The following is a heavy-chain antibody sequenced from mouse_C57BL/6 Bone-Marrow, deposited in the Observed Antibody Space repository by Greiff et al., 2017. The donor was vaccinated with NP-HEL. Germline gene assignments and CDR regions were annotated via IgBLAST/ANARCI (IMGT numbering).Heavy chain of an antibody. V-gene: IGHV5-4*01. J-gene: IGHJ1*03. CDR3: ARDTVVAKRYFDV. CDR1: GFTFSSYA. CDR2: ISDGGSYS. D-gene: IGHD1-1*01. Sequence: EVMLVESGGGLVKPGGSLKLSCAASGFTFSSYAMSWVRQTPEKRLEWVATISDGGSYSYYPDNVKGRFTILRDNAKNNLYLQRSHLKAEDTAMYYCARDTVVAKRYFDVWGTGTTVTVSS.